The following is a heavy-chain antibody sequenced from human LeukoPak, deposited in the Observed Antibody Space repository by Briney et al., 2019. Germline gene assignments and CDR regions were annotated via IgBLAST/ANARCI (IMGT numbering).Heavy chain of an antibody. J-gene: IGHJ4*02. CDR3: IYGYTLDF. V-gene: IGHV3-53*01. CDR2: IYSGGST. D-gene: IGHD5-18*01. Sequence: GGSLRLSCAASGFTVSSNYMNWVRQAPGKGLEWVSVIYSGGSTNYADSVRGRFTISRDNSKNTLYLQMNSLRAEDTAVYYCIYGYTLDFWGQGTLVTVSS. CDR1: GFTVSSNY.